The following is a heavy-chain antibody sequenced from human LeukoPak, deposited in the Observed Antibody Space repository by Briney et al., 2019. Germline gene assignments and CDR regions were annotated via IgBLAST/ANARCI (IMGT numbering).Heavy chain of an antibody. Sequence: ASVKVSCRASGYTFSDYYMHWVRQAPGQGLEWMGWINLNSGRTNYAQKFQGRVTMTRDTSISTAYMELSRLRSDDTAVYYCASIAARTPFDYWGQGTLVTVSS. D-gene: IGHD6-6*01. CDR3: ASIAARTPFDY. CDR2: INLNSGRT. CDR1: GYTFSDYY. J-gene: IGHJ4*02. V-gene: IGHV1-2*02.